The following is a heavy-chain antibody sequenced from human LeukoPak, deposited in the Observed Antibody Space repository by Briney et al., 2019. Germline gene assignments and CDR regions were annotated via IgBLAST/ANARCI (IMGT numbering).Heavy chain of an antibody. CDR3: ASHDYGDYIGMFDY. CDR1: GYTFTRHH. J-gene: IGHJ4*02. CDR2: INPSGGST. D-gene: IGHD4-17*01. V-gene: IGHV1-46*01. Sequence: ASVTVSCKTSGYTFTRHHIHWVRQAPGQGLEWMGIINPSGGSTSYAQKFQGRVTMTRDTSTSTVYMELSSLRSEDTAVYYCASHDYGDYIGMFDYWGQGTLVTVSS.